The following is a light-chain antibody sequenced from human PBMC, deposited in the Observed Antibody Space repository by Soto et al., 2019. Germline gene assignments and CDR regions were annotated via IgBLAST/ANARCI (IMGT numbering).Light chain of an antibody. CDR2: GAS. Sequence: ETVLTQSPGTLSLSPGERATLSCRASQSVSRSYLAWYQQKPGQAPRLLIYGASSRATDIPDRFSGSGSGTDFTLTISRLEPEDFAVYYCQQYGSSPPTFGPGTKVDIK. J-gene: IGKJ3*01. CDR3: QQYGSSPPT. CDR1: QSVSRSY. V-gene: IGKV3-20*01.